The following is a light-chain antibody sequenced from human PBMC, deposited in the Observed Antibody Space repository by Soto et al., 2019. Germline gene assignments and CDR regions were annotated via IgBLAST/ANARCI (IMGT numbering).Light chain of an antibody. Sequence: DIQMTQSPSSLSASVGDRVTISCRASQSISSYLNWYQQKPGKAPKLLIYAASSLQSGVPSRFSGSGSGTDFTLTVSSLQPDDFAIYYCQQYNDSFQYTFGQGTKLDIX. V-gene: IGKV1-39*01. CDR2: AAS. CDR1: QSISSY. J-gene: IGKJ2*01. CDR3: QQYNDSFQYT.